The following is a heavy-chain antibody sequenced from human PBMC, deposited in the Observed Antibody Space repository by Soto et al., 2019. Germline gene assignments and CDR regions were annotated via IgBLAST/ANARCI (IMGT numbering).Heavy chain of an antibody. CDR3: AREEHYYDSRGAFDI. Sequence: QVQLQESGPRLVKPSETLSLTCTVSGGSVSSGSYYWSWIRQPPGKGLEWIGYIYYSGSTNYNPSLKSRVTISVDTSKNQFSLKLSSVTAADTAVYYCAREEHYYDSRGAFDIWGQGTMVTVSS. D-gene: IGHD3-22*01. CDR2: IYYSGST. V-gene: IGHV4-61*01. CDR1: GGSVSSGSYY. J-gene: IGHJ3*02.